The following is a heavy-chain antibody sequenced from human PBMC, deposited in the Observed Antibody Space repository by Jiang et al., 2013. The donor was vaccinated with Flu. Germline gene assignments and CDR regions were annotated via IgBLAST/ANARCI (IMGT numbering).Heavy chain of an antibody. Sequence: SQTLSLTCAISGDSVSSNSAAWNWIRQSPSRGLEWLGRTYYRSKWYNDYAVSVKSRITINPDTSKNQFSLQLNSVTPEDTAVYYCAREGSSGWERSLNWFDPWGQGTLVTVSS. CDR3: AREGSSGWERSLNWFDP. CDR2: TYYRSKWYN. CDR1: GDSVSSNSAA. D-gene: IGHD6-19*01. J-gene: IGHJ5*02. V-gene: IGHV6-1*01.